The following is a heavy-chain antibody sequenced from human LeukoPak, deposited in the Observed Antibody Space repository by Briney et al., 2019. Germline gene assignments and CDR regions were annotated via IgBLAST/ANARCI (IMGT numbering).Heavy chain of an antibody. J-gene: IGHJ4*02. D-gene: IGHD3-10*01. CDR1: GFIFTSHS. V-gene: IGHV3-48*01. CDR3: ARGNGPGSFIIDY. CDR2: IDSSSSSI. Sequence: GGSLRLSCAASGFIFTSHSMNWVRQAPGKGLEWVSFIDSSSSSIHYADSVRGRFTISRDNAKNLLYLQMNSLRAEETAEYFCARGNGPGSFIIDYWGQGTLVAASS.